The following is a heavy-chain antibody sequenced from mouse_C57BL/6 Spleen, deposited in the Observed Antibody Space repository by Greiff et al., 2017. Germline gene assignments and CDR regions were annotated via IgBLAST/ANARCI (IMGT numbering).Heavy chain of an antibody. V-gene: IGHV5-4*01. D-gene: IGHD4-1*01. J-gene: IGHJ3*01. CDR1: GFTFSSYA. CDR3: ARELTSWFAY. Sequence: EVQVVESGGGLVKPGGSLKLSCAASGFTFSSYAMSWVRQTPEKRLEWVATISDGGSYTYYPDNVKGRFTISRDNAKNNLYLQMSHLKSEDTAMYYCARELTSWFAYWGQGTLVTVSA. CDR2: ISDGGSYT.